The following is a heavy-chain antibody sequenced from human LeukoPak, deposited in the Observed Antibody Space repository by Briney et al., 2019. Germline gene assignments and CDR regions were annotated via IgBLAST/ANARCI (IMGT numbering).Heavy chain of an antibody. CDR1: GFTFSSYW. CDR2: IKQDGSEK. V-gene: IGHV3-7*01. D-gene: IGHD6-6*01. J-gene: IGHJ3*02. CDR3: ARVAYSSSSDAFDI. Sequence: GGSLRLSCAASGFTFSSYWMSWVRQAPGKGLGWVANIKQDGSEKYYVDSVKGRFTISRDNAKNSLYLQMNSLRAEDTAVYYCARVAYSSSSDAFDIWGQGTMVTVSS.